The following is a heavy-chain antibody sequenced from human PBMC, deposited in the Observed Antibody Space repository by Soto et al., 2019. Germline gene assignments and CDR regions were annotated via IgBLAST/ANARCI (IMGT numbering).Heavy chain of an antibody. J-gene: IGHJ4*02. CDR2: IDPYDTGI. Sequence: GGSLRLSCAASGFAFSSEWMHWVRQAPGKGLVWVSRIDPYDTGITYADSVKGRFTISRDNAKNTLYLQMNSLRAEDTAVYYCTSDTFGARDSWGQGTLVTV. D-gene: IGHD2-15*01. CDR3: TSDTFGARDS. V-gene: IGHV3-74*01. CDR1: GFAFSSEW.